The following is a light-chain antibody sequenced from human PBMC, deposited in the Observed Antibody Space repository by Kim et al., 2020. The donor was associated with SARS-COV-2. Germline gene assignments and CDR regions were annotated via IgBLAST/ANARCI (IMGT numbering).Light chain of an antibody. CDR3: QVWDSSSDHPE. V-gene: IGLV3-21*04. CDR2: YDS. Sequence: APGKTARITCGGNNIGSKSVHWDQQKPGQAPVLVIYYDSDRPSGIPERFSGSNSGNTATLTISRVEAGDEADYYCQVWDSSSDHPEFGGGTKLTVL. J-gene: IGLJ3*02. CDR1: NIGSKS.